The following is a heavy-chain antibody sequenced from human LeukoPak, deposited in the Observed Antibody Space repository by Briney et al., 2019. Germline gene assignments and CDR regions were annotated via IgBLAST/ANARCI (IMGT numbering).Heavy chain of an antibody. Sequence: GASVKVSCKASGGTFSSYAISWVRQAPGQGLEWMGGIIPIFGTANYAQKFQGRVTITADESTSTAYMELSSLRSEDTAVYYCARSFKEGYCSSTSCSGIGYWGQGTLVTVSS. J-gene: IGHJ4*02. V-gene: IGHV1-69*13. D-gene: IGHD2-2*01. CDR3: ARSFKEGYCSSTSCSGIGY. CDR2: IIPIFGTA. CDR1: GGTFSSYA.